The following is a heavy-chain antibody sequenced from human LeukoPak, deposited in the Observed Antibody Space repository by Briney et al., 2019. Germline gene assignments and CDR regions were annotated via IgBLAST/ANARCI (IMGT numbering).Heavy chain of an antibody. CDR3: APQRIGGDPRDDAFDI. D-gene: IGHD1-26*01. Sequence: SVKVSCKAYGGTFSSYAISWVRQAPGQGLEWMGGIIPIFGTANYAQKFQGRVTITTDESTSTAYMELSSLRSEDTAVYYCAPQRIGGDPRDDAFDIWGQGTMVTVSS. V-gene: IGHV1-69*05. CDR2: IIPIFGTA. CDR1: GGTFSSYA. J-gene: IGHJ3*02.